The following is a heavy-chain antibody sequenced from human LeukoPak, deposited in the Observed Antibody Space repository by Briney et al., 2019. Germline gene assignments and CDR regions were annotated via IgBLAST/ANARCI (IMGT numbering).Heavy chain of an antibody. J-gene: IGHJ4*02. CDR3: ARDLKNYYYDSSGCFGY. CDR1: GFTFSSYA. Sequence: GGSLRLSCAASGFTFSSYAMHWVRQAPGKGLEWVAVISYDGSNKYYADSVKGRFTISRDNSKNTLYLQMNSLRAEDTAVYYCARDLKNYYYDSSGCFGYWGQGTLVTVSS. D-gene: IGHD3-22*01. V-gene: IGHV3-30-3*01. CDR2: ISYDGSNK.